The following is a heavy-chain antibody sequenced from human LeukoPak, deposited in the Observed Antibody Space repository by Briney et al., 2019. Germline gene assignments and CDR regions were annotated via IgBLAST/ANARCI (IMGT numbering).Heavy chain of an antibody. D-gene: IGHD6-13*01. Sequence: ASVKVSCKASGYTFTDYYMHWVRQAPGQGLEWMGWINPNSGGTNYAQNFQGRVTMTRDTSISTAYMELSRRRSDDTAVYYCAREYLSSWPAYWGQGTLVTVSS. CDR1: GYTFTDYY. J-gene: IGHJ4*02. V-gene: IGHV1-2*02. CDR2: INPNSGGT. CDR3: AREYLSSWPAY.